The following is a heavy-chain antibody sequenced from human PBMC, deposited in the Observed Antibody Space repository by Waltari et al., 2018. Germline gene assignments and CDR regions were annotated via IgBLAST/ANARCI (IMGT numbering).Heavy chain of an antibody. J-gene: IGHJ4*02. CDR2: ISSTSRYT. V-gene: IGHV3-11*06. D-gene: IGHD4-4*01. CDR3: ARGRDDYNPQPFDF. CDR1: GFTFSDTD. Sequence: QVQLVASGGGMVKAGESVRLSCAASGFTFSDTDMSWIRQAPGKGLEWVSFISSTSRYTNTADSVKGRFTISRDNAKKSVFLQMNNLRAEDTAVYYCARGRDDYNPQPFDFWGQGIPVTVSS.